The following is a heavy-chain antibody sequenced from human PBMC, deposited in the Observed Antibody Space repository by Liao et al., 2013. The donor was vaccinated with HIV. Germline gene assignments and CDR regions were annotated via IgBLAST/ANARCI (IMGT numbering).Heavy chain of an antibody. CDR3: VEGASFDH. CDR1: GYSSDSHTYY. J-gene: IGHJ4*02. D-gene: IGHD2-21*01. CDR2: VYSSGIS. V-gene: IGHV4-61*02. Sequence: QVQLLASGPGLVKPSQTLSLTCTVSGYSSDSHTYYWTWIRQPAGKGLEWIGRVYSSGISESSPSLKSRVTISIDTSKNQFFLQMTSVTAADSAVYSVVEGASFDHWGQGIQVTVSS.